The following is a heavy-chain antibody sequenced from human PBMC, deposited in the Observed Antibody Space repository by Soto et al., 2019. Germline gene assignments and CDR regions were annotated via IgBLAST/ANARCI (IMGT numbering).Heavy chain of an antibody. V-gene: IGHV1-69*13. CDR2: IIPIFGTA. CDR1: GGTFSSYA. D-gene: IGHD5-12*01. J-gene: IGHJ5*02. Sequence: SVKVSCKASGGTFSSYAISWVRQAPGQGLEWMGGIIPIFGTANYAQKFQGRVTITADESTSTAYMELSSLRSEDTAVYYCARGGDEMNWFDPWGQGTLVTVSS. CDR3: ARGGDEMNWFDP.